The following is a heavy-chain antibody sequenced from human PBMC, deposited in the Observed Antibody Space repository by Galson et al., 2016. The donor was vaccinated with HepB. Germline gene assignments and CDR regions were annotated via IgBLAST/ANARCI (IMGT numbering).Heavy chain of an antibody. D-gene: IGHD3-9*01. Sequence: SLRLSCAASEFPFDDYAMHWVRQAPGKGLEWVSGISWNSGNMDYADSVKGRFTISRDKAKNSLIVQMTSLSVEDTALYYYARGHSAGYLTTWIESWGQGTLVTVSS. V-gene: IGHV3-9*01. CDR2: ISWNSGNM. J-gene: IGHJ4*02. CDR1: EFPFDDYA. CDR3: ARGHSAGYLTTWIES.